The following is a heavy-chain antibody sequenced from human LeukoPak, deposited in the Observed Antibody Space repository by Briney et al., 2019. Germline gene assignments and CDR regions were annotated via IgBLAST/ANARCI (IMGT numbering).Heavy chain of an antibody. V-gene: IGHV4-30-4*01. Sequence: SETLSLTCTVSGGSISSGDYYWRWVRQPPGKGLEWIGYIYYSGNTYYNPSLKSRVTISVDTSKNQFSLKLSSVTAADTAVYYCARGKGDYWGQGTLVTVSS. J-gene: IGHJ4*02. CDR1: GGSISSGDYY. CDR2: IYYSGNT. CDR3: ARGKGDY.